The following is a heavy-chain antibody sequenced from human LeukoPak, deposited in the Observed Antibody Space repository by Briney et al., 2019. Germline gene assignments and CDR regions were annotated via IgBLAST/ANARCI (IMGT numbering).Heavy chain of an antibody. Sequence: GGSLRLSCAASGFTFSSYAMSWVRQAPGKGLEWVSAISGSGGSTYYADSVKGRFTISRDNSKNTLYLQMNSLRAEDTAVYYCAKDGYYYDSSGYSYLDYWAREPWSPSPQ. D-gene: IGHD3-22*01. CDR1: GFTFSSYA. V-gene: IGHV3-23*01. J-gene: IGHJ4*02. CDR2: ISGSGGST. CDR3: AKDGYYYDSSGYSYLDY.